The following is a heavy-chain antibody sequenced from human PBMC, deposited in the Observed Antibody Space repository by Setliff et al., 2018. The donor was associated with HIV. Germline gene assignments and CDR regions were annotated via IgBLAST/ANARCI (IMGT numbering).Heavy chain of an antibody. J-gene: IGHJ6*03. CDR3: ARGLRSSTYYYYYYMDV. CDR1: GFTSSNAW. D-gene: IGHD6-6*01. CDR2: IYYSGHA. V-gene: IGHV4-4*02. Sequence: GSLRLSCAASGFTSSNAWLSWVRQAPGKGLEWVANIYYSGHAYYNPSLESRVSISVDTSKNQFSLKLSSVTAADTAVYYCARGLRSSTYYYYYYMDVWGKGTTVTVSS.